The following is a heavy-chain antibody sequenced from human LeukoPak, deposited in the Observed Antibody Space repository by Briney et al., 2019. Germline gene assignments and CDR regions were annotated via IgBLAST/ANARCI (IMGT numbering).Heavy chain of an antibody. V-gene: IGHV3-30*03. CDR3: AREGRGLRYLDPKGHYMDV. J-gene: IGHJ6*03. CDR2: ISYDGTSE. Sequence: HTGRSLRLSCAASGFIFSTYGIHWVRQAPGKGLEWVAVISYDGTSEYYADSVKGRFTISRDNSNNTLYLQMNSLRAEDTAVYYCAREGRGLRYLDPKGHYMDVWGKGTTVIVSS. CDR1: GFIFSTYG. D-gene: IGHD3-9*01.